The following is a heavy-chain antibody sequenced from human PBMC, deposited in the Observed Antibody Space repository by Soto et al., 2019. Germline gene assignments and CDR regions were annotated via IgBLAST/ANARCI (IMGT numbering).Heavy chain of an antibody. CDR1: GFTFSSYG. Sequence: HPGGSLRLSCAASGFTFSSYGMHWVRQAPGKGLEWLAVISYDGSNKYYADSVKGRFTISRDNSKNTLYLQMNSLRAEDTAVYYCAKPRGWYCYDSSGYYSDAFVIWGQGTMVTVSS. CDR2: ISYDGSNK. J-gene: IGHJ3*02. CDR3: AKPRGWYCYDSSGYYSDAFVI. V-gene: IGHV3-30*18. D-gene: IGHD3-22*01.